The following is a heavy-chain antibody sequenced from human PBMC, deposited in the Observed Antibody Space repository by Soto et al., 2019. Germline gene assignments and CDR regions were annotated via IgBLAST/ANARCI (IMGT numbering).Heavy chain of an antibody. V-gene: IGHV1-46*03. CDR1: GYTFTSYY. CDR2: INPSGGST. Sequence: ASVKVSCKASGYTFTSYYMHWVRQAPGQGLEWMGIINPSGGSTSYAQKFQGRVTMTRDTSTSTVYMELSSLRSEDTAVYYCARDGLLAVADDYYYYGMDVWGQGTTVTISS. CDR3: ARDGLLAVADDYYYYGMDV. D-gene: IGHD6-19*01. J-gene: IGHJ6*02.